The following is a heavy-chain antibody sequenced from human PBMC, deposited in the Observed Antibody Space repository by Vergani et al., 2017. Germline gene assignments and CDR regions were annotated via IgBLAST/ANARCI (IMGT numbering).Heavy chain of an antibody. CDR1: GGSISSSGYY. CDR2: IYYSGST. V-gene: IGHV4-39*01. D-gene: IGHD1-26*01. Sequence: QLQLQESGPRLVKPSETLSLTCTVSGGSISSSGYYWGWIRQPPGKGLEWIGSIYYSGSTYYNPSLKSLVTISVDTSRNQFSLKLSSVTAADTAVYYCARLAFSGWFAPWGQGTLVTVSS. CDR3: ARLAFSGWFAP. J-gene: IGHJ5*02.